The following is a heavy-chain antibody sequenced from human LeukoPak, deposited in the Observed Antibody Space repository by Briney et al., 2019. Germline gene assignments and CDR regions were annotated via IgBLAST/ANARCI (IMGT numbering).Heavy chain of an antibody. V-gene: IGHV4-34*01. CDR3: ARHARYYDYVWGSYLAQYYFDY. Sequence: ETLSLTCAVYGGSFSGYYWSWIRQPPGKGLEWIGEINHSGSTNYNPSLKSRVTISVDTSKNQFSLKLSSVTAADTAVYYCARHARYYDYVWGSYLAQYYFDYWGQGTLVTVSS. CDR2: INHSGST. J-gene: IGHJ4*02. CDR1: GGSFSGYY. D-gene: IGHD3-16*02.